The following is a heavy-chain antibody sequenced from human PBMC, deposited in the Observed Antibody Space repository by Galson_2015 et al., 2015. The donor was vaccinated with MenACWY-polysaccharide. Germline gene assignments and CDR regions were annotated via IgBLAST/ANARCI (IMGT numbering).Heavy chain of an antibody. CDR3: ECATRHAFDI. CDR2: ISGSGGTT. D-gene: IGHD5-24*01. CDR1: GFTFSSYA. V-gene: IGHV3-23*01. Sequence: SLRLSCAGSGFTFSSYAMSWVRQAPGKGLEWVSIISGSGGTTYYADSVKGRFTISRDNSKDTLYLQMNSLRAEDTAVYYCECATRHAFDIWGQGTMVTVSS. J-gene: IGHJ3*02.